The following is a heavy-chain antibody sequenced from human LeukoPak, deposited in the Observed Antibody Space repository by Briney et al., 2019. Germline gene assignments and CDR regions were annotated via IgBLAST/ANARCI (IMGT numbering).Heavy chain of an antibody. J-gene: IGHJ4*02. CDR2: IWYDGSNK. V-gene: IGHV3-33*01. D-gene: IGHD2-15*01. Sequence: GGSLRLSCAASGFTFSSYGMHRVRQAPGKGLEWVAVIWYDGSNKYYADSVKGRFTISRDNSKNTLYLQMNSLRAEDTAVYYCARDNRACYGGNCEDYRGQGTLVTVSS. CDR1: GFTFSSYG. CDR3: ARDNRACYGGNCEDY.